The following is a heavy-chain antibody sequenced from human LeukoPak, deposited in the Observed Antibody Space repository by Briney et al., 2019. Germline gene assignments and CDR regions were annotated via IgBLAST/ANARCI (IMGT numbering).Heavy chain of an antibody. J-gene: IGHJ4*02. CDR2: INPNSGGT. V-gene: IGHV1-2*02. D-gene: IGHD6-19*01. Sequence: GASVTVSCKASGYTFTGYYMHWVRQAPGQGLEWMGWINPNSGGTNYAQKFQGRVTMTRDTSISTAYMELSRLRSDDTAVYYCARDSGYSSGRGGGLEDYWGQGTLVTVSS. CDR1: GYTFTGYY. CDR3: ARDSGYSSGRGGGLEDY.